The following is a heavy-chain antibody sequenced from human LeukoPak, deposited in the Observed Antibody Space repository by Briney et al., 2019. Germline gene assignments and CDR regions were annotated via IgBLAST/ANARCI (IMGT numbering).Heavy chain of an antibody. CDR3: ARDHALSFDC. D-gene: IGHD5/OR15-5a*01. V-gene: IGHV3-48*02. J-gene: IGHJ4*02. CDR1: GLTFSSYS. CDR2: IGSSDTTI. Sequence: GGSLRLSCAASGLTFSSYSMNWVRQAPGKGLEWISFIGSSDTTISYADSVQGRFTISRDNAKSSLYLQMNSLRDEDTAVYYCARDHALSFDCWGQGTLVTVSS.